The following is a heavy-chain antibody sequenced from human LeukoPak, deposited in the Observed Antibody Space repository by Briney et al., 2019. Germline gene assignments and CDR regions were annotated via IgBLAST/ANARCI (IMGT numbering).Heavy chain of an antibody. J-gene: IGHJ4*02. Sequence: GGSLRLSCAASGFTFSSYWMSWVRQAPGKGLEWVANIKQDGSEKYYVDSVKGRFTISRDNAKNSLYLQMNSLRAEDTAVYYCARDRLNFMVRGVIIDWGQGTLVTVSS. CDR3: ARDRLNFMVRGVIID. V-gene: IGHV3-7*01. CDR1: GFTFSSYW. CDR2: IKQDGSEK. D-gene: IGHD3-10*01.